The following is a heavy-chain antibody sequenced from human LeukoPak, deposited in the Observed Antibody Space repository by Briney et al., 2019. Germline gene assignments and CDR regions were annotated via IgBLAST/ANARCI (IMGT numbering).Heavy chain of an antibody. CDR3: VSPRGFSYGYFDY. J-gene: IGHJ4*02. CDR1: GGSISSSSAY. V-gene: IGHV4-39*01. CDR2: IYYSKNT. Sequence: PSETLSLTCTVSGGSISSSSAYWGWIRQPPGRGLEWIGSIYYSKNTYYNPSLKSRVTISADTSKNQFSLTLGSVSATDAAVYYCVSPRGFSYGYFDYWGQGTLVTVSS. D-gene: IGHD5-18*01.